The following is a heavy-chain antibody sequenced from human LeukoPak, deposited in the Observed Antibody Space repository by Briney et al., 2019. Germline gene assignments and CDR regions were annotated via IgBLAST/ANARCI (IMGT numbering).Heavy chain of an antibody. V-gene: IGHV1-2*02. Sequence: ASVKVSCKASGYTFTGYFLHWVRRAPGQGFEWMGWINPNSGGTYYTQRFQGRVTMTRDTSISTAYMKLSSLRSDDTAVYYRARAQSLTAPAGTFANSWGQGTLVTVSS. CDR3: ARAQSLTAPAGTFANS. CDR2: INPNSGGT. CDR1: GYTFTGYF. D-gene: IGHD6-13*01. J-gene: IGHJ4*02.